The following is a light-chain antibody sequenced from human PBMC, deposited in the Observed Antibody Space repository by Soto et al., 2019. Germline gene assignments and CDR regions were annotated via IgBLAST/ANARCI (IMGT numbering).Light chain of an antibody. Sequence: DIVMTQSPLSLPVTPGEPASISCRSSQSLLHRNGYNYLDWYLQKPGQSPQLLIYLGSNRASGVPDRFSGSGSGIDFTVKISRVEAEDVGVYYCMQALQTPTFGGGTKVEIK. V-gene: IGKV2-28*01. CDR3: MQALQTPT. CDR2: LGS. J-gene: IGKJ4*01. CDR1: QSLLHRNGYNY.